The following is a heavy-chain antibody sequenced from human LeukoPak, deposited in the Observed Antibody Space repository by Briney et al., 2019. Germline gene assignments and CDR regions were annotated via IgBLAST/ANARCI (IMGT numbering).Heavy chain of an antibody. J-gene: IGHJ4*02. V-gene: IGHV4-59*08. Sequence: SETLSLTCTVSGGSISSYYWSWIRQPPGKGLEWIGYIYYSGSTNYNPSLKSRVTISVDTSKNQFSLKLSSATAADTAVYYCARHKMYSSSWYDYWGQGTLVTVSS. CDR2: IYYSGST. CDR3: ARHKMYSSSWYDY. CDR1: GGSISSYY. D-gene: IGHD6-13*01.